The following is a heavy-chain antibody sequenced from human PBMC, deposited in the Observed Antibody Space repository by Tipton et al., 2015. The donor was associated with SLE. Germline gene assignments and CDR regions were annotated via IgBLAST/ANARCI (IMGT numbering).Heavy chain of an antibody. CDR1: GFTFSYYA. Sequence: SGFTFSYYAMSWVRQAPGKGLEWVSTISGSGGSTYYADSVKGRFTISRDNSKNTLYLQMNSLRAEDTAVYYCAKVGATYYLDYWGQGTLVTVSS. V-gene: IGHV3-23*01. D-gene: IGHD1-26*01. CDR2: ISGSGGST. CDR3: AKVGATYYLDY. J-gene: IGHJ4*02.